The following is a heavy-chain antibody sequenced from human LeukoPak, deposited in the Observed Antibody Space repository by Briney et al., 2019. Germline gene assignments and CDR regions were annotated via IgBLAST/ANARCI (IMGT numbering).Heavy chain of an antibody. CDR1: GGSFSGYY. V-gene: IGHV4-34*01. CDR2: INHSGST. CDR3: ARGVKGFGELFPHDY. D-gene: IGHD3-10*01. Sequence: PSETLSLTCAVYGGSFSGYYWSWIRQPPGKGLEWIGEINHSGSTNYNPSLKSRVTISVDTSKNQFSLKLSSVTAADTAVHYCARGVKGFGELFPHDYWGQGTLVTVSS. J-gene: IGHJ4*02.